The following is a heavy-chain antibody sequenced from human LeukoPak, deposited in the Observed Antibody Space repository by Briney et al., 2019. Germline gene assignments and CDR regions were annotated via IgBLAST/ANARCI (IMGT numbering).Heavy chain of an antibody. D-gene: IGHD3-22*01. CDR3: ARDSLGPYDSSGYCLDY. CDR1: GGTFSSYA. V-gene: IGHV1-69*13. J-gene: IGHJ4*02. Sequence: GASVKVSCKASGGTFSSYAISWVRQAPGQGLEWMGGIIPIFGTANYAQKFQGRVTITADESTSTAYMELSSLRPEDTAVYYCARDSLGPYDSSGYCLDYWGQGTLVTVSS. CDR2: IIPIFGTA.